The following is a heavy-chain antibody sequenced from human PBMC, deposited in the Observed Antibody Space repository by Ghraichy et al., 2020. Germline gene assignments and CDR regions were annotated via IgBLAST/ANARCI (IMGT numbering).Heavy chain of an antibody. CDR1: GGSISSSSYY. Sequence: SETLSLTCTVSGGSISSSSYYWGWIRQPPGKELEWIGSIYYSGSTYYNPSLKSRVTISVDTSKNQFSLKLSSVTAADTAVYYCARIHAFGGRALSYYFDYWGQGTLVTVSS. D-gene: IGHD2-15*01. CDR2: IYYSGST. V-gene: IGHV4-39*01. CDR3: ARIHAFGGRALSYYFDY. J-gene: IGHJ4*02.